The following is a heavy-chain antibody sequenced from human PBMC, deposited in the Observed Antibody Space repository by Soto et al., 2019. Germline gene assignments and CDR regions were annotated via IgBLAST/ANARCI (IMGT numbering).Heavy chain of an antibody. CDR1: GGPISSYH. J-gene: IGHJ4*02. CDR3: TGDMNHFVWYEY. CDR2: IHYSGST. D-gene: IGHD3-9*01. Sequence: QVQLQESGPGLVKPSETLSLTCTVSGGPISSYHWSWIRQTPGKGLEWIGYIHYSGSTNYNPSLRSRVTISVETSRNQFSLTLSSVTAADTAVYYCTGDMNHFVWYEYWGQGTLVTVSS. V-gene: IGHV4-59*01.